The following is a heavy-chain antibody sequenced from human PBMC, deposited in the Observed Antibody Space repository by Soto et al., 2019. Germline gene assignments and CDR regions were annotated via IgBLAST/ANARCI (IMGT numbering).Heavy chain of an antibody. CDR3: ARLRFLESQNYYYGMDV. D-gene: IGHD3-3*01. CDR1: GYTFTGYY. CDR2: INPNSGGT. Sequence: ASVKVSCKASGYTFTGYYMHWVRQAPGQGLEWMGWINPNSGGTNYAQKFQGRVTMTRDTSISTAYVELSRLRSDDTAVYYCARLRFLESQNYYYGMDVWGQGTTVTVSS. J-gene: IGHJ6*02. V-gene: IGHV1-2*02.